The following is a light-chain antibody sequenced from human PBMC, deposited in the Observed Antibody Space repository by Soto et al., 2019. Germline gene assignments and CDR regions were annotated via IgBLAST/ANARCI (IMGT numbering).Light chain of an antibody. Sequence: QSVLTQPPSVSAAPGQRVTISCSGSSSNIGCNYVSWYQVVPRTAPKLLIYDNHKRHSVVPDRFSGSKSGTAATLGTADHHAGDEANYYCGTLDINLDTVVLGGGTKGTVL. CDR1: SSNIGCNY. CDR2: DNH. V-gene: IGLV1-51*01. CDR3: GTLDINLDTVV. J-gene: IGLJ2*01.